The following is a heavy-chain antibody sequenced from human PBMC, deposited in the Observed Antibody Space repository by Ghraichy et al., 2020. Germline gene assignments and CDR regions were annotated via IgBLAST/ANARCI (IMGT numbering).Heavy chain of an antibody. Sequence: SETLSLTCAVYGGSFSGYYWSWIRQPPGKGLEWIGEINHSGSTNYNPSLKSRVTISVDTSKNQFSLKLSSVNAADTAVYYCARGQRVQGRFDCWGQGTLVTVSS. J-gene: IGHJ4*02. CDR1: GGSFSGYY. V-gene: IGHV4-34*01. CDR2: INHSGST. CDR3: ARGQRVQGRFDC.